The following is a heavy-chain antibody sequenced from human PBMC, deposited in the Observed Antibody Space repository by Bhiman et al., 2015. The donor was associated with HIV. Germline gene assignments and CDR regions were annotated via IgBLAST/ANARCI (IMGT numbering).Heavy chain of an antibody. CDR3: AREIGGYNFGLSYYYGMDV. Sequence: EVQLVESGGGLVQPGGSLRLSCAASGFTFSSYEMNWVRQAPGKGLEWVSYISSSTTIYYADSVKGRFTISRDNAKNSLYLQMNNLRAEDTAVYYCAREIGGYNFGLSYYYGMDVWGQGTTVTVSS. J-gene: IGHJ6*02. CDR1: GFTFSSYE. V-gene: IGHV3-48*03. D-gene: IGHD5-18*01. CDR2: ISSSTTI.